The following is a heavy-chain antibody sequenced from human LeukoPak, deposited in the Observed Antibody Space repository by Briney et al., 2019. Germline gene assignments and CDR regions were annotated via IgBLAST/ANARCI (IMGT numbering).Heavy chain of an antibody. CDR2: ISGSGSST. CDR1: GFTFSNYA. V-gene: IGHV3-23*01. CDR3: AKDPSTVTTSTDWFDP. D-gene: IGHD4-17*01. J-gene: IGHJ5*02. Sequence: PGRSLSLSCAASGFTFSNYAMSGVREAPGEGLEWVSAISGSGSSTYYTDSVKGRFTISRDNSQNTLFLQMNSLRAEDTAVYYCAKDPSTVTTSTDWFDPWGQGTLVTVSS.